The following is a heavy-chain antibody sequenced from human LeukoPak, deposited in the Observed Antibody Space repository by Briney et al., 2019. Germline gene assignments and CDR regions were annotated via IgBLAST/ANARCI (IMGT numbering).Heavy chain of an antibody. CDR3: ARRPHYRYCSSTSCPSWFDP. V-gene: IGHV4-39*07. J-gene: IGHJ5*02. D-gene: IGHD2-2*01. Sequence: ASETLSLTCTVSGGSISSSSYYWGWIRQPPGKGLEWIGSIYYSGSTYYNPSLKSRVTISVDTSKNQFSLKLSSVTAADTAVYYCARRPHYRYCSSTSCPSWFDPWGQGTLVTVSS. CDR2: IYYSGST. CDR1: GGSISSSSYY.